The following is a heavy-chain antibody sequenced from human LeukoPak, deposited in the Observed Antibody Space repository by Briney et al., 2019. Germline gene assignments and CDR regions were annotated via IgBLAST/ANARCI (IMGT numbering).Heavy chain of an antibody. CDR1: GYTFTSYG. J-gene: IGHJ4*02. V-gene: IGHV1-18*01. CDR3: ARDHGSAYYRAPRH. Sequence: ASVKVSCKAPGYTFTSYGMSWVRQAPGQGLEGMGWISAYNGNTNYAKKLQGRVTMTTDTSTSTAYMELRSLRSEDTAVYYCARDHGSAYYRAPRHWGQGTLVTVSS. D-gene: IGHD3-10*01. CDR2: ISAYNGNT.